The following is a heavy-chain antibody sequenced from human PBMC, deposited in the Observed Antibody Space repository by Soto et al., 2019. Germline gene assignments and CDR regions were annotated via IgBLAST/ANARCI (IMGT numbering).Heavy chain of an antibody. J-gene: IGHJ4*02. V-gene: IGHV4-34*01. Sequence: SETLSLTCAVYGGSFSGYYWSWIRQPPGKGLEWIGEINHSGSTNYNPSLKSRVTISVDTSKNQFSLKLSSVTAADTAVYYCARGRLTYYYDSSPFDYWGQGTLVTVSS. CDR3: ARGRLTYYYDSSPFDY. CDR2: INHSGST. CDR1: GGSFSGYY. D-gene: IGHD3-22*01.